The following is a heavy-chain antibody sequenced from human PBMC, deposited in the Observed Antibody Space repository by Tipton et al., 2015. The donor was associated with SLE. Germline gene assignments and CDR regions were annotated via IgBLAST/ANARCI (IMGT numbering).Heavy chain of an antibody. CDR3: AREGRRYYFDY. CDR1: RDSIIRGSSY. J-gene: IGHJ4*02. CDR2: IFYSGST. Sequence: TLSLTCTVSRDSIIRGSSYWSWVRQHPGKGLEWIGYIFYSGSTYYNPSLQSRVTLSIDRSNNQFSLNVNSVTAADTAVYYCAREGRRYYFDYWGQGTLVTVSS. D-gene: IGHD1-1*01. V-gene: IGHV4-31*03.